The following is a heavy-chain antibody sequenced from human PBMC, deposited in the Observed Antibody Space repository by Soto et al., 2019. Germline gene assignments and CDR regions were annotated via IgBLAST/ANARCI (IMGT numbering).Heavy chain of an antibody. CDR2: ISSTTNYI. V-gene: IGHV3-21*06. CDR3: ARESEDLTSNFDY. J-gene: IGHJ4*02. Sequence: PGGSLRLSCAGSGFPFTRYSMNWVRQAPGKGLEWVSSISSTTNYIYYGDSMKGRFTISRDNAKNSLYLEMNSLRAEDTAVYYCARESEDLTSNFDYWGQGTLVTVSS. CDR1: GFPFTRYS.